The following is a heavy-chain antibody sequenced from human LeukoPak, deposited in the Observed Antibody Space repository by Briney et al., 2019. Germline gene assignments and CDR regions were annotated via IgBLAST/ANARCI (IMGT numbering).Heavy chain of an antibody. CDR1: GYSFTSYW. V-gene: IGHV5-51*01. D-gene: IGHD3-22*01. J-gene: IGHJ4*02. CDR2: IYPGDSDT. Sequence: GESLKISCKGSGYSFTSYWIGWVRQMPGKGLEWMGIIYPGDSDTRYSPSFQGQVTISADKSISTAYLQWSSLKASDTAMYYCARGRKYYDSSGYYQYYFDYWGQGTLVTVSS. CDR3: ARGRKYYDSSGYYQYYFDY.